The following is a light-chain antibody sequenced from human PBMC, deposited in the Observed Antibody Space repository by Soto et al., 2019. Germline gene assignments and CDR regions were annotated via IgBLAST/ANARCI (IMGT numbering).Light chain of an antibody. V-gene: IGKV1-39*01. J-gene: IGKJ2*01. CDR1: QSISSY. Sequence: DIQMTQSPSSLSASVGDIVTITCRASQSISSYLNWYQQKPGKAPKLLIYAASSLQSGVPSRFSGSGSGTYFTLIISSLQPEDFATYYCQQSYSTPYTFGQGTKLEIK. CDR3: QQSYSTPYT. CDR2: AAS.